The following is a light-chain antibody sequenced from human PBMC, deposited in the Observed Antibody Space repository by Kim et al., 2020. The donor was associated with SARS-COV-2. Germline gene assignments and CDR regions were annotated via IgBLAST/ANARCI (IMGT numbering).Light chain of an antibody. CDR2: AAS. Sequence: ASVGDRVTINCRASKAIRNDVGWYQQKAGKAPKLLMYAASTLHSGVPSRFSGSGSDTDFTLTITNLQPEDSATYYCLQDYIYPLTFGGGTKVDIK. CDR1: KAIRND. CDR3: LQDYIYPLT. J-gene: IGKJ4*01. V-gene: IGKV1-6*01.